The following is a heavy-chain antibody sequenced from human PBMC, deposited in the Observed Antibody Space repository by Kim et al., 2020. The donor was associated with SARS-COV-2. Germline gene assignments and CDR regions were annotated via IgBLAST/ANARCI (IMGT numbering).Heavy chain of an antibody. CDR3: ARCNPGAQFGFDF. J-gene: IGHJ4*02. V-gene: IGHV3-66*01. CDR2: IYSGGDT. D-gene: IGHD3-10*01. Sequence: GGSLRLSCAASGITVTSNYMTWVRQAPGKGLEWVSLIYSGGDTYYADSVKGRFTFSGDNSKNTLYLQLNSLRAEDTAVYYCARCNPGAQFGFDFWGQGTLVTVSS. CDR1: GITVTSNY.